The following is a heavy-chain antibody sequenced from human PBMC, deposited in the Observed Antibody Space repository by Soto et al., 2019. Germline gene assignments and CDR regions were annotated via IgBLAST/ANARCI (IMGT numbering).Heavy chain of an antibody. CDR3: ARDGNVDIVATIRFDY. V-gene: IGHV3-48*01. Sequence: EVQLVESGGGLVQPGGSLRLSCAASGFTFSSYSMNWVRQAPGKGLEWVSYISSSSSTIYYADSVKGRFTISRDNAKNSLYLQMNSLRAEDTAVYYCARDGNVDIVATIRFDYWGQGTLVTVSS. CDR1: GFTFSSYS. CDR2: ISSSSSTI. D-gene: IGHD5-12*01. J-gene: IGHJ4*02.